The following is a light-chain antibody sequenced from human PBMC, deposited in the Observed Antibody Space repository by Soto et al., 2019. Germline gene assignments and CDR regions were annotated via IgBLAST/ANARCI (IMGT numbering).Light chain of an antibody. CDR2: END. J-gene: IGLJ3*02. CDR1: SSNIGKSY. CDR3: AAWDNSLVAVL. V-gene: IGLV1-51*01. Sequence: QSVLTQPPSVSAAPRQKVTISCSGSSSNIGKSYVSWYQQVPGTVPKLLIYENDKRPSGIPDRFSGSTSGTSATLVITGVQTGDEADYYCAAWDNSLVAVLFGGGTKLTVL.